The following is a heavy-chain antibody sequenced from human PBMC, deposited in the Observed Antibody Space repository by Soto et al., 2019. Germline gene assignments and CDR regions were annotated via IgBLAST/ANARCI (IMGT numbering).Heavy chain of an antibody. CDR2: ISSSGSTI. CDR3: ARDEFNEGFGDLPSPDYYYYFMDV. CDR1: GFTFSDYY. Sequence: GGSLRLSCAASGFTFSDYYMSWIRQAPGKGLEWVSYISSSGSTIYYADSVKGRFTISRDNAKNSLYLQMNSLRAEDTAVYYCARDEFNEGFGDLPSPDYYYYFMDVWGQGTTVTVSS. V-gene: IGHV3-11*01. J-gene: IGHJ6*03. D-gene: IGHD3-10*01.